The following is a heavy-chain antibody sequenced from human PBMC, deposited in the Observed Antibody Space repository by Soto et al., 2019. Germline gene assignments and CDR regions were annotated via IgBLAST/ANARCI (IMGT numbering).Heavy chain of an antibody. Sequence: ASVKVSCKASGGTFGSYTISWVRQAPGQGFEWMGRIIPILGIANYAQKFQGRVTITADKSTSTAYMELSSLRSEDTAVYYCARAYCSSTSCYLDYFDYWGQGTLVTVSS. D-gene: IGHD2-2*01. J-gene: IGHJ4*02. CDR3: ARAYCSSTSCYLDYFDY. CDR2: IIPILGIA. CDR1: GGTFGSYT. V-gene: IGHV1-69*02.